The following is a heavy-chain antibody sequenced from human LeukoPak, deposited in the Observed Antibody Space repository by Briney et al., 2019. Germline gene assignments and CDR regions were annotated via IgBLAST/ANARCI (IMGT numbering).Heavy chain of an antibody. J-gene: IGHJ3*02. CDR1: GGSISSSSYY. D-gene: IGHD3-22*01. CDR3: ARVGGITMIVVLITDAFDI. V-gene: IGHV4-39*07. CDR2: IYYSGST. Sequence: PSETLSLTCTVSGGSISSSSYYWGWIRQPPGKGLEWIGSIYYSGSTYYNPSLKCRVTISVDTSKNQFSLKLRSVTAADTAVYYCARVGGITMIVVLITDAFDIWGQGTMVTVSS.